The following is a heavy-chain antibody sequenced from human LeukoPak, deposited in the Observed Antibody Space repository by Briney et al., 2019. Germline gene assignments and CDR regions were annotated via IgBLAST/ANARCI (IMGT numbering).Heavy chain of an antibody. V-gene: IGHV3-21*06. D-gene: IGHD3-10*01. CDR2: IRGSGDYI. CDR3: ARDRSGVSYY. CDR1: GFSFSTYD. Sequence: PGGSLRLSCAASGFSFSTYDMNWVRQAPGKGLEWVSSIRGSGDYIYYADSVKGRFTISRDNAKNSLFLQMDSLRAEDTAVYYCARDRSGVSYYWGQGTLVTVSS. J-gene: IGHJ4*02.